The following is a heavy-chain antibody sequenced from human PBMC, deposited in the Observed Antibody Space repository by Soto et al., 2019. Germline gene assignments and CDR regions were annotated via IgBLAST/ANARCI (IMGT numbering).Heavy chain of an antibody. CDR3: ARGLPGARYYYCGMDV. CDR2: IIPIFGTA. V-gene: IGHV1-69*01. Sequence: QVQLVQSGAEVKKPGSSVKVSCKASGGTFSSYAISWVRQAPGQGLEWMGGIIPIFGTANYAQKFQGRVTITADEPKSTAYRELSSLRSEDTAVYYCARGLPGARYYYCGMDVWGQGTTVTVS. D-gene: IGHD7-27*01. J-gene: IGHJ6*02. CDR1: GGTFSSYA.